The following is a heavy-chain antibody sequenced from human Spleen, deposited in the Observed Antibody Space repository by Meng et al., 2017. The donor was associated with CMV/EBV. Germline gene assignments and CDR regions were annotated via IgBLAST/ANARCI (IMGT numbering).Heavy chain of an antibody. CDR1: GYSFTRND. D-gene: IGHD4-11*01. Sequence: CRASGYSFTRNDMSWVRQAPGQGLEWMGWINPNNGNTNDVEKFQGRVTMTTDTSTSTAYMELRSLRSDDTAVYYCARVGVTSSWYFDLWGRGTLVTVSS. V-gene: IGHV1-18*01. CDR2: INPNNGNT. CDR3: ARVGVTSSWYFDL. J-gene: IGHJ2*01.